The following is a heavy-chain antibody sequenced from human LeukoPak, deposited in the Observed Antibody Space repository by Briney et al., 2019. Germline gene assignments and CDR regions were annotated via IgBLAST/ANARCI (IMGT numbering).Heavy chain of an antibody. CDR3: AREWVGSGWYGYFQH. CDR2: IYYSGST. Sequence: SETLSLTCTVSGGSISSSSYYWGWIRQPPGKGLEWIGSIYYSGSTYYNLSLKSRVTISVDTSKNQFSLQLNSVTPEDTAVYYCAREWVGSGWYGYFQHWGQGTLVTVSS. CDR1: GGSISSSSYY. J-gene: IGHJ1*01. V-gene: IGHV4-39*02. D-gene: IGHD6-19*01.